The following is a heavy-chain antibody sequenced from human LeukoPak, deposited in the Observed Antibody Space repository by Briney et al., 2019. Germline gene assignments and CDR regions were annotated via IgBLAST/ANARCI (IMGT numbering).Heavy chain of an antibody. V-gene: IGHV1-69*13. Sequence: SVKVSCKASGGTFSSYANSWVRQAPGQGLEWMGGIIPIFGTANYAQKFQGRVTITADESTSTAYMELSSLRSEDTAVYYCARPRGYYYDSSGYYFPFDYWGQGTLVTVSS. CDR1: GGTFSSYA. CDR2: IIPIFGTA. D-gene: IGHD3-22*01. CDR3: ARPRGYYYDSSGYYFPFDY. J-gene: IGHJ4*02.